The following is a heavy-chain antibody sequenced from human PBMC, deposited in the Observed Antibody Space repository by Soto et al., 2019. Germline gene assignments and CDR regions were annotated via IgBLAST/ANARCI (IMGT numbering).Heavy chain of an antibody. Sequence: SETLSLTCAVSGYSISSGYYWGWIRQPPGKGLEWIGSIYHRGSTYYNPSLKSLVTISVDTSKNQFSLKPSSVTAADTAVYYCARDSDYYDSSGYLTDYYYYYGMDVWGQGTTVTVSS. CDR1: GYSISSGYY. D-gene: IGHD3-22*01. V-gene: IGHV4-38-2*02. CDR3: ARDSDYYDSSGYLTDYYYYYGMDV. CDR2: IYHRGST. J-gene: IGHJ6*02.